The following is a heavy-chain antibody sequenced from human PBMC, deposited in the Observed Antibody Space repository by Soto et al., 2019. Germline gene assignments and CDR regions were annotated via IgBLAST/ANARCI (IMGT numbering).Heavy chain of an antibody. V-gene: IGHV3-74*03. Sequence: EVPLVESGGGLVKPGGSLRLSFAASGFSFSTYWMHWVRQAPGKGPVWVSRISADGSTTKYADSVKGRFTISRDNAKNTLYLQINSLRAEDTAVYYCARGEDILTGYYLSYWGQGTLVTVSS. D-gene: IGHD3-9*01. J-gene: IGHJ4*02. CDR2: ISADGSTT. CDR1: GFSFSTYW. CDR3: ARGEDILTGYYLSY.